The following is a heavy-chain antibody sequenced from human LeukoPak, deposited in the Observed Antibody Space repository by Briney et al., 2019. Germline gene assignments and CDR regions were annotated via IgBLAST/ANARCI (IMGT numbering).Heavy chain of an antibody. CDR1: GGSISGYF. J-gene: IGHJ5*02. CDR2: LCYTGST. Sequence: SETLSLTCTVSGGSISGYFWSWFRQPPGKGLDWIGDLCYTGSTNYNPSLKSRVTISVDTSKNQFSLKLRSVSAADTAVYYCARGSPPDLWGQGTLVTVSS. CDR3: ARGSPPDL. V-gene: IGHV4-59*01.